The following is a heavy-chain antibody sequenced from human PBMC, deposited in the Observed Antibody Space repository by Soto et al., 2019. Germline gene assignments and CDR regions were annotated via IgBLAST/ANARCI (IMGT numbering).Heavy chain of an antibody. V-gene: IGHV3-9*01. CDR3: ARDPNYYASGSRFDY. CDR1: GFTFDDYA. CDR2: ISWNSGTR. J-gene: IGHJ4*02. D-gene: IGHD3-10*01. Sequence: EVQLVESGGDLVQPGRSLRLSCAASGFTFDDYAMHWVRQAPGKGLEWVSGISWNSGTRVYADSVKGRFTISRDNVKSSLYLQMNGLRAEDTAFYFCARDPNYYASGSRFDYWVQGTLVTVSS.